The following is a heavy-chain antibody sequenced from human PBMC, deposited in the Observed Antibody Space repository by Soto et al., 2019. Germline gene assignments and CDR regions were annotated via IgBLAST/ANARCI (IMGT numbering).Heavy chain of an antibody. CDR2: FYYSGPT. D-gene: IGHD4-4*01. CDR3: ARGYSHYAH. CDR1: GVSVSSDSNF. Sequence: PSETLSLTCTVSGVSVSSDSNFWSWIRQPPGKGLDWIGSFYYSGPTSYNPSLERRATISIDSSKNQYSLNLTSVTAADTAVYYCARGYSHYAHWGRGTLVTVSS. V-gene: IGHV4-61*01. J-gene: IGHJ4*02.